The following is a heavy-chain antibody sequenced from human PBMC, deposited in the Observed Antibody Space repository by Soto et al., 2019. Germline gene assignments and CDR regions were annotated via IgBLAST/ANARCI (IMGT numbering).Heavy chain of an antibody. CDR1: GYTFTGHY. J-gene: IGHJ4*02. D-gene: IGHD6-25*01. CDR3: ARAPHPGAAPGPPRTF. Sequence: QEQLVQSGPEVTKPGASVKVSCTASGYTFTGHYIHWVRQAPGQGLEWVGWINPDSGSTNSAQRFHGWVTMTRDTSINTAYLEVKSLKSDDAAVYYCARAPHPGAAPGPPRTFWGQGTLVTAPS. CDR2: INPDSGST. V-gene: IGHV1-2*04.